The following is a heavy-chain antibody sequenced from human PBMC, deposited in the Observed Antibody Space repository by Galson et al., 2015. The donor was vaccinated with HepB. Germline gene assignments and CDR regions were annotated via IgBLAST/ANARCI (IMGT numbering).Heavy chain of an antibody. J-gene: IGHJ4*02. V-gene: IGHV3-23*05. CDR3: AKFRGMDIGEYHFDH. CDR2: LHNDGVTT. D-gene: IGHD2-2*03. Sequence: LRLSCAASGFTFSTFAMGWVRQAPGKGLEWVSTLHNDGVTTHIADSVRGRFTISRDNSRNTLFLQMNSLGVEDTALYYCAKFRGMDIGEYHFDHWGQGTLVTVSS. CDR1: GFTFSTFA.